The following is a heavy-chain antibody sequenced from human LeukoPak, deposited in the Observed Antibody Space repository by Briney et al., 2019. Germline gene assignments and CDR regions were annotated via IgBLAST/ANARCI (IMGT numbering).Heavy chain of an antibody. V-gene: IGHV3-15*01. CDR1: GFTFSNYW. D-gene: IGHD3/OR15-3a*01. CDR2: IRSKTDGGTA. CDR3: STWTDLYDY. Sequence: GGSLRLSCVASGFTFSNYWMSWVRQAPGKGLDWVGRIRSKTDGGTADHAASVRGRFTISRDDSKNMLYLQMNSLKTEDTAVYYCSTWTDLYDYWGQGTLVTVSS. J-gene: IGHJ4*02.